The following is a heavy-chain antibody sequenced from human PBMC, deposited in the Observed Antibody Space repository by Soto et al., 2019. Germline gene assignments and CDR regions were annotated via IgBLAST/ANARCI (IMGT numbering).Heavy chain of an antibody. CDR1: GVTFSSYG. Sequence: PGGSLRLSCAASGVTFSSYGMHWVRQAPGKGLEWVAVISYDGSTYYADSVKGRFTISRDNSKNTLYLQMNSLRAEDTAVYYCARDYGDSLPYYMDVWGKGTTVTVSS. CDR3: ARDYGDSLPYYMDV. D-gene: IGHD4-17*01. V-gene: IGHV3-30*03. CDR2: ISYDGST. J-gene: IGHJ6*03.